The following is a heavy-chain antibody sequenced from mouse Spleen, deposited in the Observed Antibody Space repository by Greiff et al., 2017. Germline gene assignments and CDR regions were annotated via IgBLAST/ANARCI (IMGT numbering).Heavy chain of an antibody. D-gene: IGHD1-3*01. J-gene: IGHJ2*01. CDR2: ISYDGSN. CDR1: GYSITSGYY. V-gene: IGHV3-6*01. CDR3: ARPYDGSSFDY. Sequence: DVQLVESGPGLVKPSQSLSLTCSVTGYSITSGYYWNWIRQFPGNKLEWMGYISYDGSNNYNPSLKNRISITRDTSKNQFFLKLNSVTTEDTATYYCARPYDGSSFDYWGQGTTLTVSS.